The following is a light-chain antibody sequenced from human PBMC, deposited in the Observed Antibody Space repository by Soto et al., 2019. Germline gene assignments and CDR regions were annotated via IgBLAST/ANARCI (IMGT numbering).Light chain of an antibody. Sequence: EIVLTQSPGTLSLSPGERATLSCRASQSVSNNYLAWYQQKPGQAPRLLIYGASNRATGIPDRFSGSGSGTDFTLTISSLEPEDFAVYYCQHRYNWLITFGQGTRLEN. CDR1: QSVSNNY. J-gene: IGKJ5*01. CDR2: GAS. V-gene: IGKV3D-20*02. CDR3: QHRYNWLIT.